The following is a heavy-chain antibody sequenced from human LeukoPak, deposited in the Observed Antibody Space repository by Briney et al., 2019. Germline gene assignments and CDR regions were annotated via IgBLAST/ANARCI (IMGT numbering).Heavy chain of an antibody. J-gene: IGHJ4*02. CDR1: NGSISIYY. V-gene: IGHV4-4*07. CDR3: AREITVTRPFDY. D-gene: IGHD4-17*01. CDR2: ISASGST. Sequence: SETLSLTCTVSNGSISIYYWSWVRQPAGKGLEWIGRISASGSTNYNPSLKSRVTISLDTSENQFSLKLSSVTAADTAVYYCAREITVTRPFDYWGPGTLVTVSS.